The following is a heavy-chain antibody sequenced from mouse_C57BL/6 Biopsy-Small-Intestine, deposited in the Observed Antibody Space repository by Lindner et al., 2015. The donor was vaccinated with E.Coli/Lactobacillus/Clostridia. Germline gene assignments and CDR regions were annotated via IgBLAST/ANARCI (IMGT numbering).Heavy chain of an antibody. J-gene: IGHJ4*01. CDR1: GYAFSNYW. V-gene: IGHV1-80*01. Sequence: VQLQESGAELVKPGASVKISCKASGYAFSNYWMNWVKQRPGKGLEWIGQIYPGDGDTNYNGKFKGKATLTADKSSSTAYMQVSSLTSEDSAVYFCARGDYGSSYGGMDYWGQGTSVTVSS. CDR3: ARGDYGSSYGGMDY. D-gene: IGHD1-1*01. CDR2: IYPGDGDT.